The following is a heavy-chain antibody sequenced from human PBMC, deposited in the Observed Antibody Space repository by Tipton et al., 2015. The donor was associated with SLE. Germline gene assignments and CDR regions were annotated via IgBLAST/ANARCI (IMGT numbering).Heavy chain of an antibody. D-gene: IGHD2-21*01. J-gene: IGHJ6*02. CDR1: GFTVSSNY. Sequence: SLRLSCAASGFTVSSNYMSWVRQAPGKGLEWVSVIYSGGSTYYADSVKGRFTISRHNSKNTLYLQMNSLRRDDTAFYFCARRMQSGSVLRWSYALDVWGQGTKVTVS. CDR3: ARRMQSGSVLRWSYALDV. V-gene: IGHV3-53*04. CDR2: IYSGGST.